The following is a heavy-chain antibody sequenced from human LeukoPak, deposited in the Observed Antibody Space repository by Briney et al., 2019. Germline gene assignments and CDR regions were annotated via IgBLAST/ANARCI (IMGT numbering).Heavy chain of an antibody. CDR1: GGSISSSSYY. Sequence: SETLSLTCTVSGGSISSSSYYWGWIRQPPGKGLEWIGSIYYSGSTYYNPSLKSRVTMSVDTSKNQFSLKLSSVTAADTAVYYCASILRGYYYYYYGMDVWGQGTTVTVSS. J-gene: IGHJ6*02. V-gene: IGHV4-39*01. CDR2: IYYSGST. D-gene: IGHD3-9*01. CDR3: ASILRGYYYYYYGMDV.